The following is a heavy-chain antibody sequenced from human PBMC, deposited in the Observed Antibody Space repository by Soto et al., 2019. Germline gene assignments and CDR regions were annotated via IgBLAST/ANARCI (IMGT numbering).Heavy chain of an antibody. J-gene: IGHJ4*02. CDR1: GFTFSGYG. Sequence: QVQLVESGGGVVQPGRSLRLSCAASGFTFSGYGMHWVRQAPGEGLQWVAVLANDGSYQYYADSLKGRFTISRDNSKNTLYLQMDRLRTKDPAVYYCARSSGGSSWYAPDYWGQGTRVTVSP. V-gene: IGHV3-30*03. D-gene: IGHD6-13*01. CDR3: ARSSGGSSWYAPDY. CDR2: LANDGSYQ.